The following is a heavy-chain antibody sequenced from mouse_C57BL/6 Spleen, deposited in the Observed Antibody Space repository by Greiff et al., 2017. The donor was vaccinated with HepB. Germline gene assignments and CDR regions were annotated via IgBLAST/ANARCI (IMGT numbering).Heavy chain of an antibody. CDR3: ARNEYYSNLPWYFDV. CDR1: GFSLTSYG. J-gene: IGHJ1*03. CDR2: IWSGGST. V-gene: IGHV2-2*01. Sequence: VKLQESGPGLVQPSQSLSITCTVSGFSLTSYGVHWVRQSPGKGLEWLGVIWSGGSTDYNAAFISRLSISKDNSKSQVFFKMNSLQADDTAIYYCARNEYYSNLPWYFDVWGTGTTVTVSS. D-gene: IGHD2-5*01.